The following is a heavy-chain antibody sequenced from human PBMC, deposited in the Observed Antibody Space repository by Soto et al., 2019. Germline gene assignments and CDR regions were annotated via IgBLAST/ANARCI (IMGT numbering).Heavy chain of an antibody. D-gene: IGHD3-22*01. CDR3: ARADRSGYTFEH. Sequence: QVQLQESGPGLVQPSQTLSLTCTVSGASISSGGYYWSWIRQHPGKGLEWIGYIYYSGTTYYNPSLTSRLTISLDTSTNQFSLELNSMSAADTAVYYCARADRSGYTFEHWGQGTLVTVSS. CDR2: IYYSGTT. J-gene: IGHJ1*01. CDR1: GASISSGGYY. V-gene: IGHV4-31*03.